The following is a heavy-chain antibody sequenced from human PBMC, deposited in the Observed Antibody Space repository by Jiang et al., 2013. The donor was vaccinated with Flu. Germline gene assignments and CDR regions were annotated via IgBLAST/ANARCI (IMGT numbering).Heavy chain of an antibody. CDR3: ARDHRRGTSSWYRGWFDP. J-gene: IGHJ5*02. CDR2: ISGSNGDT. Sequence: GASVKVSCKASGYIFTSYGISWVRQAPGQRLEWMGWISGSNGDTNFAQKFQGRVTMTTDTSSSTVNLELRSLRSDDTAVYYCARDHRRGTSSWYRGWFDPWGQGTLVTVSS. D-gene: IGHD1-7*01. V-gene: IGHV1-18*01. CDR1: GYIFTSYG.